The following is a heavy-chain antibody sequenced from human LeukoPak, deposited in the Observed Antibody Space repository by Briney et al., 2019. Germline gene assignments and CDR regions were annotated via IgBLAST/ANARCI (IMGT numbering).Heavy chain of an antibody. CDR2: IKQDGREK. CDR1: RFTFGSYW. CDR3: AKGFGELS. V-gene: IGHV3-7*04. D-gene: IGHD3-10*01. J-gene: IGHJ5*02. Sequence: PGGSLRLSCAASRFTFGSYWMSWVRQAPGKGLEWVANIKQDGREKNYVDSVKGRFTISRDNAKNSLYLQMNSLRAEDTAVYYCAKGFGELSWGQGALVTVSS.